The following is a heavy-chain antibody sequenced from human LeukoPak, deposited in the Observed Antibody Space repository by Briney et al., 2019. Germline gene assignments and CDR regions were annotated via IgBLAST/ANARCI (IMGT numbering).Heavy chain of an antibody. J-gene: IGHJ6*02. CDR3: AKDPIDTVYGMDV. CDR2: ISGRGADT. Sequence: GGSLRLSCAASGFTFSTYVMTWVRQAPGKGLEWVSSISGRGADTYYVDSVKGRFTISRDNSKSTLYLQMNSLRVEDTAIYYCAKDPIDTVYGMDVWGQGTTVTVSS. D-gene: IGHD5/OR15-5a*01. CDR1: GFTFSTYV. V-gene: IGHV3-23*01.